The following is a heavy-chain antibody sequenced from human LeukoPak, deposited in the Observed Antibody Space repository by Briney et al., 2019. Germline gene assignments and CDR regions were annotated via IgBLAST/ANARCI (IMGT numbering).Heavy chain of an antibody. CDR2: ISSSSSYI. CDR1: GFTFSSYS. Sequence: GGSLRLSCAASGFTFSSYSMNWVRQAPGKGLEWVSSISSSSSYIYYADSVKGRFTISRDNAKNSLYLQMNSLRAEDTAVYYCARGDYGDYEGGLLDGWGQGTTVTVSS. J-gene: IGHJ6*02. D-gene: IGHD4-17*01. CDR3: ARGDYGDYEGGLLDG. V-gene: IGHV3-21*01.